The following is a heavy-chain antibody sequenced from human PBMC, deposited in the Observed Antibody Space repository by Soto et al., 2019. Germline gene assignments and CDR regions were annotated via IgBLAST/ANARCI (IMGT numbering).Heavy chain of an antibody. J-gene: IGHJ3*02. CDR2: TYSGGTT. CDR3: AREFRTSGSRDAFDI. D-gene: IGHD1-26*01. Sequence: GGSLRLSCAASGFTVSSNYMSWVRQAPGKGLEWVSVTYSGGTTYYADSVKGRFIISRDNSKNTLDLQMNSLRAEDAAVYYCAREFRTSGSRDAFDIWGQGTMVTVSS. V-gene: IGHV3-66*01. CDR1: GFTVSSNY.